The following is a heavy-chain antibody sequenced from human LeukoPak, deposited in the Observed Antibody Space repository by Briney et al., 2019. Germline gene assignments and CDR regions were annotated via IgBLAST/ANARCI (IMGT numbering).Heavy chain of an antibody. Sequence: SQTLSLTCTVSGGSISSSDYYWSWIRQPPGKGLEWIGYIYYSGSTYYNPSLKSRVTISVDTSKNQFSLKLSSVTAADTAVYYCAREASGSSDFDCWGQGTLVTVSS. CDR1: GGSISSSDYY. CDR3: AREASGSSDFDC. D-gene: IGHD3-10*01. CDR2: IYYSGST. J-gene: IGHJ4*02. V-gene: IGHV4-30-4*01.